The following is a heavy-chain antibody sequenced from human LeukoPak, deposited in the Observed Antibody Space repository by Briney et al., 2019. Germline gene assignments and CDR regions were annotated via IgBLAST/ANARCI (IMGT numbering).Heavy chain of an antibody. V-gene: IGHV3-15*01. Sequence: IPGGSLRLSCAASGGSFMNAWMIWVRQAPGKGLEWVGRIKSNADGGTPDYAAPARGRFTISRDDSKNTLYLQMNSLKTEDTAVYYCTTFYHEYSPYWGRGTLVTVSS. CDR3: TTFYHEYSPY. J-gene: IGHJ4*02. CDR1: GGSFMNAW. CDR2: IKSNADGGTP. D-gene: IGHD2/OR15-2a*01.